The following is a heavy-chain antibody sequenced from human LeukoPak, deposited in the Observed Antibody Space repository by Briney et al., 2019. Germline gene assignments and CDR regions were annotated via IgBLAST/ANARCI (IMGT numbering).Heavy chain of an antibody. D-gene: IGHD1-26*01. J-gene: IGHJ3*02. Sequence: PSETLSLTCTVSGGSVTTYYWSWIRQPPGKGLEWIGFMHYSESPNYNPSLQSRVTISIDTSKNQLSLMLSSVTAADTAVYYCARHSGSSGGAFDIWGQGTMVTVSS. CDR2: MHYSESP. V-gene: IGHV4-59*08. CDR1: GGSVTTYY. CDR3: ARHSGSSGGAFDI.